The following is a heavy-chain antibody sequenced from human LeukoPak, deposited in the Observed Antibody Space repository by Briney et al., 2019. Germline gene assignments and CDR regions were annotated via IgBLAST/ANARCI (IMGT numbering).Heavy chain of an antibody. D-gene: IGHD3-22*01. CDR1: GGSISSSSYY. CDR2: IYHSGST. J-gene: IGHJ4*02. CDR3: ARVSSYYYDSSGYCDY. V-gene: IGHV4-39*07. Sequence: SETLSLTCTVSGGSISSSSYYWAWIRQPPEKGLEWIGSIYHSGSTYYNPSLKSRVTISVDTSKDQFSLKLSSVTAADTAVYYCARVSSYYYDSSGYCDYWGQGTLVTVSS.